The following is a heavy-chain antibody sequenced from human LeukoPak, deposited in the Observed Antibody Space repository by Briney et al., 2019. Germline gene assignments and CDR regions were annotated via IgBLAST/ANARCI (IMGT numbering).Heavy chain of an antibody. Sequence: PGGSLRLSCAASGFTFSSRAMYWVRQAPAKGLEWVAGLSYDGSNTYYLDSVKGRFTISGDNSKNTLYPQMDSLRTEDTAVYYCAKDPHQLILSNYFDDWGQGTLVTVSS. D-gene: IGHD2/OR15-2a*01. CDR2: LSYDGSNT. CDR3: AKDPHQLILSNYFDD. V-gene: IGHV3-30*18. J-gene: IGHJ4*02. CDR1: GFTFSSRA.